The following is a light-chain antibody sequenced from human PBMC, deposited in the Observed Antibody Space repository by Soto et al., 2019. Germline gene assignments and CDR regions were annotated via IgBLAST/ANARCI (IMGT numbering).Light chain of an antibody. CDR1: QSVSSN. J-gene: IGKJ1*01. V-gene: IGKV3-15*01. Sequence: EIVMTQSPATLSVSPGESATLSCRASQSVSSNLAWYQQKPGQAPRLLIYGASTRATGIPARFSGSGSGAEFTLTSSSLQSEDCAVYYCQHYDNWPRAFGQGTKVEIK. CDR2: GAS. CDR3: QHYDNWPRA.